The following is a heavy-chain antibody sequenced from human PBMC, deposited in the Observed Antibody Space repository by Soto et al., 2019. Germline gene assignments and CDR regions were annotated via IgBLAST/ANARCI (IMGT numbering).Heavy chain of an antibody. J-gene: IGHJ1*01. CDR1: GGSFSGYY. V-gene: IGHV4-34*01. D-gene: IGHD3-22*01. CDR3: ALYYYDSSGYYDNGIEYFQH. Sequence: SETLSLTCAVYGGSFSGYYWSWIRQPPGKGLEWIGEINHSGSTNYNPSLKSRVTISVDTSKNQFSLKLSSVTAADTAVYYCALYYYDSSGYYDNGIEYFQHWGQGTLVTVSS. CDR2: INHSGST.